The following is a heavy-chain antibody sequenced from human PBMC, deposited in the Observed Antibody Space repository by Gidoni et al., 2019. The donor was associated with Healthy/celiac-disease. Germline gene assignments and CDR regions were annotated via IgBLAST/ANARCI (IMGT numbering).Heavy chain of an antibody. CDR1: GGSFSGYY. J-gene: IGHJ4*02. Sequence: QVQLQQWGAGLLKPSETLSLTCAVSGGSFSGYYWSWIRQPPGKGLEWIGEINHSGSTNYNPSLKSRVTISVDTSKNQFSLKLSSVTAADTAVYYCARAEGITGTTYNYWGQGTLVTVSS. D-gene: IGHD1-7*01. CDR3: ARAEGITGTTYNY. V-gene: IGHV4-34*01. CDR2: INHSGST.